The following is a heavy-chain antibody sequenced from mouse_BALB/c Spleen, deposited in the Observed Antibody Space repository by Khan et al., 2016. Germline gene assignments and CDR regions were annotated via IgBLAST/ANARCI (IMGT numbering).Heavy chain of an antibody. CDR2: IDPANGNT. Sequence: VRLQQSGAELVKPGASVKLSCTASGFNIKDTYMHWVKQRPEQGLEWIGRIDPANGNTKYDPKFQGKATITADTSSNTAYLQLSSLTSEDTAVYYCAKGPYGYGNLDYWGQGTTLTVSS. D-gene: IGHD1-2*01. V-gene: IGHV14-3*02. CDR1: GFNIKDTY. CDR3: AKGPYGYGNLDY. J-gene: IGHJ2*01.